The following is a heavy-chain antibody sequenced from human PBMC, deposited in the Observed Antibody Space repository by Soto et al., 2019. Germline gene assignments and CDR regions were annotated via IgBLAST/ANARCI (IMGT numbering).Heavy chain of an antibody. CDR1: GVSISSSAYY. D-gene: IGHD6-19*01. V-gene: IGHV4-39*01. Sequence: LSLTCTVSGVSISSSAYYWGWIRQPPGKGLEWIASISSSGRTFYNPSLKSRLTISVDTSKNQFSLKLSSVTAADTAVYYCARLPRTTVAGTGTDYWGQGTLVTVSS. CDR2: ISSSGRT. J-gene: IGHJ4*02. CDR3: ARLPRTTVAGTGTDY.